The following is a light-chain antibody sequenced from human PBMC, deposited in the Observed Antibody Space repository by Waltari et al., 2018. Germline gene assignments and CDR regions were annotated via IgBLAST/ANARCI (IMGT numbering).Light chain of an antibody. CDR2: GAS. Sequence: EIVLTQSPGTLSLSPGERATLSSRASQSVSSSYLAWYQQKPGQAPRLLIYGASSRATGIPDRFSGSGSVTDFTLTISRLEPEDFAVYYCQQYGSSLYTFGQGTKLEIK. CDR3: QQYGSSLYT. CDR1: QSVSSSY. J-gene: IGKJ2*01. V-gene: IGKV3-20*01.